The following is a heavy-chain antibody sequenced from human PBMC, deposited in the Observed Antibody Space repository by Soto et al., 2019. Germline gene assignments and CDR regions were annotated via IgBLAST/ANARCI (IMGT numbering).Heavy chain of an antibody. CDR3: AREDTAMVTA. CDR1: GFTFSSHT. Sequence: GGSLRLSCVASGFTFSSHTMHWVRQAPGKGLEWVTFIYPDGNGKYYTDSVKGRFTTSRDNSKNTMYLQMNSLRVEDTAVYYCAREDTAMVTAWGQGTTVTVSS. CDR2: IYPDGNGK. J-gene: IGHJ6*02. V-gene: IGHV3-30-3*01. D-gene: IGHD5-18*01.